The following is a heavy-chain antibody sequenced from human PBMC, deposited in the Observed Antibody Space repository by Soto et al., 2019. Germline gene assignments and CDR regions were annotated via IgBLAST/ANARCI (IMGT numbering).Heavy chain of an antibody. Sequence: QAQLVESGGGVVQPGRSLRLSCAASGFTFSTYAMHWVRQAPGKGLEWVAVISYDGSNIYYADSVKGRFTISRDNSKNTLYLQMDSLRPDDTAVYYCARSQMERRRYGMDVWGQGTTVTFSS. V-gene: IGHV3-30-3*01. J-gene: IGHJ6*02. CDR1: GFTFSTYA. CDR2: ISYDGSNI. D-gene: IGHD1-1*01. CDR3: ARSQMERRRYGMDV.